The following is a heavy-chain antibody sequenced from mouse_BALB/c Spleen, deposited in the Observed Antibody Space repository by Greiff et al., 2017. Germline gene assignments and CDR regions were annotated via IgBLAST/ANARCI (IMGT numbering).Heavy chain of an antibody. CDR3: TRQGPHYYGSLFDY. Sequence: QVQLHQPGAELVRPGASVKLSCKASGYTFTSYWINWVKQRPGQGLEWIGNIYPSDSYTNYNQKFKDKATLTVDKSSSTVYMQLSSPTSEDSAVYYCTRQGPHYYGSLFDYWGQGTTLTVSS. CDR2: IYPSDSYT. J-gene: IGHJ2*01. V-gene: IGHV1-69*02. CDR1: GYTFTSYW. D-gene: IGHD1-1*01.